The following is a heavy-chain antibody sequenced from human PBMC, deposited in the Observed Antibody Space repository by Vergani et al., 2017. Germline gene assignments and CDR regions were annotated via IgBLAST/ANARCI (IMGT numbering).Heavy chain of an antibody. D-gene: IGHD3-10*01. V-gene: IGHV3-30-3*01. J-gene: IGHJ5*02. CDR2: ISYDGSNK. CDR1: GFTFSSYA. CDR3: ARDLDYYGSGSYYKGWFDP. Sequence: QVQLVESGGGVVQPGRSLRLSCAASGFTFSSYAMHWFRQAPGKGLEWVAVISYDGSNKYYADSVKGRFTISRDNSKNTLYLQMNSLRAEDTAVYYCARDLDYYGSGSYYKGWFDPWGQGTLVTVSS.